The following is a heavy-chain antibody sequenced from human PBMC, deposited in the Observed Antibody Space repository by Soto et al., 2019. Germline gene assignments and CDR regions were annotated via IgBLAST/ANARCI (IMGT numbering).Heavy chain of an antibody. Sequence: GGSLRLSCAASGFTFSSYAMSWVRQAPGKGLEWVSVISGSGGSTYYADSVKGRFTISRDNSNNTLYLQMNSLRAVDTAVYYCAKDSYSSGWYNAFDIWGQGTMVTVSS. V-gene: IGHV3-23*01. CDR3: AKDSYSSGWYNAFDI. CDR1: GFTFSSYA. D-gene: IGHD6-19*01. CDR2: ISGSGGST. J-gene: IGHJ3*02.